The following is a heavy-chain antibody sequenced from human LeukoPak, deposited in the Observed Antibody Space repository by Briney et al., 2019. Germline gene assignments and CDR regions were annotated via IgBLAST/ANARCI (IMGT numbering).Heavy chain of an antibody. CDR1: GGTFSSYA. J-gene: IGHJ4*02. CDR3: ARDGVEMATIIGYFDY. CDR2: IIPIFGTA. V-gene: IGHV1-69*13. Sequence: GASVKVSCKASGGTFSSYAISWVRQAPGQGLEWMGGIIPIFGTANYAQKFQGRVTITADESTSTAYMELSSLRSEGTAVYYCARDGVEMATIIGYFDYWGQGTLVTVSS. D-gene: IGHD5-24*01.